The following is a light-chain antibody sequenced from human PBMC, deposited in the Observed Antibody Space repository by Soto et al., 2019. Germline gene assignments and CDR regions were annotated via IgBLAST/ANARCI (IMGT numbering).Light chain of an antibody. CDR2: KAS. J-gene: IGKJ1*01. CDR3: QQYNTYPWT. Sequence: DIQMTQSPSTLSASVGDRVTITCRASQNIDHWLAWHQQKPGKAPKLLIYKASNLESGVPSRFSGSGSGTEFTLTISSLQPDDFATYYCQQYNTYPWTFGQGTKVDNK. V-gene: IGKV1-5*03. CDR1: QNIDHW.